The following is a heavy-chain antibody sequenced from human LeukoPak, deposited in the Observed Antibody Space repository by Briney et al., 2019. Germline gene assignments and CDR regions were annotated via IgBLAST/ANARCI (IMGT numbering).Heavy chain of an antibody. Sequence: VASVKVSCKASGGTFSSYAISWVRQAPGQGLEWMGGIIPIFGTANYAQKFQGRVTITADESTSTAYMELSSLRSEDTAVYHCARAPLSSTGYYMDVWGKGTTVTVSS. CDR3: ARAPLSSTGYYMDV. V-gene: IGHV1-69*13. D-gene: IGHD2-2*01. CDR1: GGTFSSYA. CDR2: IIPIFGTA. J-gene: IGHJ6*03.